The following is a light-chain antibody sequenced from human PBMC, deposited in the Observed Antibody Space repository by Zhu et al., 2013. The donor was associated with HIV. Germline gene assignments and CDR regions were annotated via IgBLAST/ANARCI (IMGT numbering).Light chain of an antibody. CDR3: GSWDSSLSAVV. CDR1: SSNIGDNY. CDR2: DND. J-gene: IGLJ2*01. V-gene: IGLV1-51*01. Sequence: QSVLTQPPSVSAAPGQKVTISCSGTSSNIGDNYVSWYQQFTGKAPKLLIYDNDKRPSGIPDRFSGSRSGTSATLGITGLQTGDEADYYCGSWDSSLSAVVFGGGTKLTVL.